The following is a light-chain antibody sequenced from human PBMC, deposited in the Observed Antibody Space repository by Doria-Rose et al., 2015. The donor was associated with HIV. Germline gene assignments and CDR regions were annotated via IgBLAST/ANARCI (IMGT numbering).Light chain of an antibody. J-gene: IGKJ1*01. V-gene: IGKV1-5*03. Sequence: ITCRASQSISTWLAWYQRIPGKAPKLLIYEASSLGSGVPSRFSGSGSGTELTLTINSLQPDDFATYYCQQYNSYWTFGQGTKVEIE. CDR1: QSISTW. CDR2: EAS. CDR3: QQYNSYWT.